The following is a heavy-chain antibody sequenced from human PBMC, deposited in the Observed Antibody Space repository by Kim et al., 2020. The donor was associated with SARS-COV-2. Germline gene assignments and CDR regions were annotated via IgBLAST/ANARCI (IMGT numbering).Heavy chain of an antibody. V-gene: IGHV3-30*18. J-gene: IGHJ4*02. Sequence: GGSLRLSCAASGFTFSSYGMHWVRQAPGKGLEWVAVISYDGSNKYYADSVKGRFTISRDNSKNTLYLQMNSLRAEDTAVYYCAKVWAAYDILTGYFDYWGQGTLVTVSS. CDR1: GFTFSSYG. CDR2: ISYDGSNK. CDR3: AKVWAAYDILTGYFDY. D-gene: IGHD3-9*01.